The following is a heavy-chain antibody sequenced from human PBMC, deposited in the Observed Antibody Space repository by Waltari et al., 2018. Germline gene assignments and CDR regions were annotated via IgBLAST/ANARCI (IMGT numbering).Heavy chain of an antibody. Sequence: QVQLQQWGAGLLKPSETLSLTCAVYGGSFSGYYWSWIRQSPEKGLEWIGEINHRGSTTYHPSLKSRVSISVDTSKNQFSLRLRSVTAADTAVYYCARVDIVTTNWLDPWGQGTLVTVSS. CDR3: ARVDIVTTNWLDP. CDR2: INHRGST. V-gene: IGHV4-34*01. CDR1: GGSFSGYY. J-gene: IGHJ5*02. D-gene: IGHD5-12*01.